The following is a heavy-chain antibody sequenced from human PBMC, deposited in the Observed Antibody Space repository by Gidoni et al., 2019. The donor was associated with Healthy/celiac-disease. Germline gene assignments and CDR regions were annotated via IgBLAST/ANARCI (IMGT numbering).Heavy chain of an antibody. D-gene: IGHD3-16*02. Sequence: QVQLQQWGAGLLKPPETLSLTCAVYGGSFSGYYWSWIRQPPGKGLEWIGEINHSGSTNYNPSLKSRVTISVDTSKNQFSLKLSSVTAADTAVYYCARVRAYYDYIWGSYPNWYFDLWGRGTLVTVSS. CDR3: ARVRAYYDYIWGSYPNWYFDL. CDR2: INHSGST. CDR1: GGSFSGYY. J-gene: IGHJ2*01. V-gene: IGHV4-34*01.